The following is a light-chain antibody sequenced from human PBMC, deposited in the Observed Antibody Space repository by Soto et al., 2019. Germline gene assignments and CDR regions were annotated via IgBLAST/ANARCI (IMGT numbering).Light chain of an antibody. Sequence: EIVMTQSPATLSLSPGERATLSCRASQSVSNYLAWYQQKPGQAPRLLIYDASNRATGIPARFSGGGSGTEFTLTITSLQSEDFAVYYCHQYNGWPRTFGQGTKVDI. J-gene: IGKJ1*01. CDR3: HQYNGWPRT. CDR1: QSVSNY. CDR2: DAS. V-gene: IGKV3D-15*01.